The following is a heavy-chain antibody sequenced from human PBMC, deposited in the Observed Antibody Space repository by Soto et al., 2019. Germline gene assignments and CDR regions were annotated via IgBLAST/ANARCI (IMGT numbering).Heavy chain of an antibody. CDR3: ARGMSPVYSDS. V-gene: IGHV1-18*04. CDR2: LNTYNGNT. J-gene: IGHJ4*02. CDR1: GFTFTNYG. Sequence: QVQLVQSGAEMRKPGASVKVACKASGFTFTNYGISWVRQAPGQGLEWMGWLNTYNGNTNYAQMLQGRVTMTTDTSTSTAYMELRSLISDDTAVYFCARGMSPVYSDSWGQGTLVIVSS.